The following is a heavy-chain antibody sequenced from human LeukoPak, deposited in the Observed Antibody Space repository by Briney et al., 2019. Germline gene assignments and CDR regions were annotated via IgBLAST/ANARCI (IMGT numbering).Heavy chain of an antibody. Sequence: SETLSLACTVSGGSVSSYHWSWVRLPPGKGLEWIGQIYTFGITNYKPSLKSRVTISIDTSKNQVSLNLKSVTAADTAVYFCARSPALDLLTTYNNRRDIDGMDVWGQGTTVIVSS. V-gene: IGHV4-4*09. CDR2: IYTFGIT. J-gene: IGHJ6*02. CDR3: ARSPALDLLTTYNNRRDIDGMDV. CDR1: GGSVSSYH. D-gene: IGHD3-10*01.